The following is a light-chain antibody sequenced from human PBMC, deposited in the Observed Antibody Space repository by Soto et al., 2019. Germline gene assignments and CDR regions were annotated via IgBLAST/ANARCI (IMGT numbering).Light chain of an antibody. CDR2: GAH. CDR1: QSIRSHY. Sequence: EIVLTQSPGTLSLSPGERATLSCRASQSIRSHYLAWYQQKPGQAPRLLISGAHNRAPGIPDRFSGSESGTDFTIRISRLEPEDVAVYYCQQYGSSVTFGQGTKVEIK. CDR3: QQYGSSVT. J-gene: IGKJ1*01. V-gene: IGKV3-20*01.